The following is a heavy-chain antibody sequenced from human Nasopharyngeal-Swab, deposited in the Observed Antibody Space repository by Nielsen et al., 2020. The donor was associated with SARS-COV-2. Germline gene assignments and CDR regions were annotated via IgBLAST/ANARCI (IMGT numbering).Heavy chain of an antibody. J-gene: IGHJ4*02. D-gene: IGHD6-6*01. CDR3: AKDQASGYSSSSSFHD. Sequence: GESLKISCAASGFTFSNYAMSWVRQAPGKGPQWVSAISDSGGSTYYADSVKGRFTISRDNSKNTLYLQMNSLRAEDTAVYYCAKDQASGYSSSSSFHDWGQGTLVTVSS. CDR2: ISDSGGST. V-gene: IGHV3-23*01. CDR1: GFTFSNYA.